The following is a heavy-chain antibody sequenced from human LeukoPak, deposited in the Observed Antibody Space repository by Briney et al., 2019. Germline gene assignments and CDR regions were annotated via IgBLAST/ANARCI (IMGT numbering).Heavy chain of an antibody. Sequence: PSETLSLTCTVSGDSISSYYWSWIRQPPGKGLEWIGYIYYSGSTIYNPSLNSRVTISVDTSKNQFSLKLTSVTAADTAVYYCARDLCGGGSCYPGWFDPWGQGTLVTVSS. D-gene: IGHD2-15*01. V-gene: IGHV4-59*01. CDR3: ARDLCGGGSCYPGWFDP. CDR1: GDSISSYY. CDR2: IYYSGST. J-gene: IGHJ5*02.